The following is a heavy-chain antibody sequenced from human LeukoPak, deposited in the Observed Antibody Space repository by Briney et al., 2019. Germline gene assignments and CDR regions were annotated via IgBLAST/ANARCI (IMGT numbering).Heavy chain of an antibody. CDR3: ARGADGVSSNSRGWFDP. D-gene: IGHD2-15*01. CDR1: GFTFSSYA. J-gene: IGHJ5*02. V-gene: IGHV3-23*01. Sequence: GGSLRLSCAASGFTFSSYAMSWVRQAPGRGLEWVSAISGSGGSTYYADSVRGRFTISRDNAKNSLYLQMNSLRAEDTAVYSCARGADGVSSNSRGWFDPWGQGTLVTVSS. CDR2: ISGSGGST.